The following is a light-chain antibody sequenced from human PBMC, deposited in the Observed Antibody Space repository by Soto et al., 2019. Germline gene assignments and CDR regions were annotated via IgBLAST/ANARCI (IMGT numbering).Light chain of an antibody. CDR3: QPYVTSART. J-gene: IGKJ1*01. CDR1: QSLRPTY. Sequence: EVVLTQSPDTLSLSPGETATLSCRASQSLRPTYVAWYQQKPGQAPRLLIYGASFRATDIPNRFSGRGSGTDFTLSISRLEPEDFEVYYCQPYVTSARTFGQPTKVNIX. CDR2: GAS. V-gene: IGKV3-20*01.